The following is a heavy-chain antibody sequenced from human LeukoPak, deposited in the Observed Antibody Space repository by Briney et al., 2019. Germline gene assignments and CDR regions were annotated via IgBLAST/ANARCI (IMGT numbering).Heavy chain of an antibody. CDR2: ISYDGSNK. D-gene: IGHD6-6*01. Sequence: PGGSLRLSCAASGFTFSTYSIHWVRQAPGKGLEWVALISYDGSNKYYADSVRGRFTISRDNSKNTLYLHMNGLRAEDTAVYYCTRAYSTSSPEDYWGQGTLVTVSS. CDR1: GFTFSTYS. J-gene: IGHJ4*02. V-gene: IGHV3-30*04. CDR3: TRAYSTSSPEDY.